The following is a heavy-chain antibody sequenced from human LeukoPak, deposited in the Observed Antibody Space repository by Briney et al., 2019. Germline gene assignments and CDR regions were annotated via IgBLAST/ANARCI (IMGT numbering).Heavy chain of an antibody. V-gene: IGHV4-59*01. CDR3: ARSYSGSWSYYYYYYMDV. Sequence: PSETLSLTCTVSGGSISSYYWSWIRQPPGKGLEWIGYIYYSGSTNYNPSLKSRVTISVDTSKNQFSLKLSSVTAADTAVYYCARSYSGSWSYYYYYYMDVWGKGTTVTVSS. CDR2: IYYSGST. J-gene: IGHJ6*03. D-gene: IGHD6-13*01. CDR1: GGSISSYY.